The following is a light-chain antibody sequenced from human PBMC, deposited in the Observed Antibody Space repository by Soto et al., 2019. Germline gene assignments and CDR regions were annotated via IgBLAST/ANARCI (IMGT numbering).Light chain of an antibody. J-gene: IGKJ2*01. Sequence: DIQMTQSPSTLSASVGDRVTITCRASQGLSHWLAWYQQKPGKAPKVLIYMASNLQSGVPSRFSGSGSGTEFTLPITSLQPDDFATYYCQQYNSYPYTFGQGTKLEI. CDR1: QGLSHW. V-gene: IGKV1-5*03. CDR2: MAS. CDR3: QQYNSYPYT.